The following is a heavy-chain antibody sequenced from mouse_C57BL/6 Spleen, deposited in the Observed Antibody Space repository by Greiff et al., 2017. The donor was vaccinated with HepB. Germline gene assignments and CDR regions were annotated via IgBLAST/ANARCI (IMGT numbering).Heavy chain of an antibody. J-gene: IGHJ1*03. CDR3: ARWGSLYGSSPYWYFDV. Sequence: VQLQQSGPELVKPGASVKIPCKASGYTFTDYNMDWVKQSHGKSLEWIGDINPNNGGTIYNQKFKGKATLTVDKSSSTAYMELRSLTSEDTAVYYCARWGSLYGSSPYWYFDVWGTGTTVTVSS. D-gene: IGHD1-1*01. CDR1: GYTFTDYN. CDR2: INPNNGGT. V-gene: IGHV1-18*01.